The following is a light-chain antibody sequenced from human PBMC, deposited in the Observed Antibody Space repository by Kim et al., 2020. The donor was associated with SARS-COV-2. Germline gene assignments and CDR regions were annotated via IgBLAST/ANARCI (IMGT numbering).Light chain of an antibody. CDR1: IAIIGNNL. CDR2: KDD. V-gene: IGLV1-47*01. J-gene: IGLJ3*02. CDR3: AAWDNALNGLE. Sequence: GQGVIISCSGRIAIIGNNLVYWFQHLPGRAPKLLVYKDDQRASGVPDRFSASKSGASASLAISGLRSVDEATYYCAAWDNALNGLEFGGGTQLTVL.